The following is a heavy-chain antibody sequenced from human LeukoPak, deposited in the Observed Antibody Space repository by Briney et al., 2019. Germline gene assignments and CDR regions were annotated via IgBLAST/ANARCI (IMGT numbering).Heavy chain of an antibody. D-gene: IGHD2/OR15-2a*01. Sequence: ASVNVSCTASGYTFTGYYMHWVRQAPGQGLEWMGWINPNSGGTNYAQKFQGWVTMTRDTSISTAYMELSRLRSDDTAVYYCARGIADSRGDWFDPWGQGTLVTVSS. CDR1: GYTFTGYY. CDR3: ARGIADSRGDWFDP. CDR2: INPNSGGT. J-gene: IGHJ5*02. V-gene: IGHV1-2*04.